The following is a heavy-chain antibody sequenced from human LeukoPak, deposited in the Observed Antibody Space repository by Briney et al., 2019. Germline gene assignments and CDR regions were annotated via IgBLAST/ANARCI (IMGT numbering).Heavy chain of an antibody. CDR3: ARGPGSSGYYYDYGMDV. J-gene: IGHJ6*02. CDR2: IYYSGST. D-gene: IGHD3-22*01. V-gene: IGHV4-31*03. CDR1: GGSISRGGYY. Sequence: PSQTLSLTCTVSGGSISRGGYYWSWIRQHPGKGLEWIGYIYYSGSTYYNPSLKSRVTISVDTSKNQFSLKLSSVTAADTAVYYCARGPGSSGYYYDYGMDVWGQGTTVTVSS.